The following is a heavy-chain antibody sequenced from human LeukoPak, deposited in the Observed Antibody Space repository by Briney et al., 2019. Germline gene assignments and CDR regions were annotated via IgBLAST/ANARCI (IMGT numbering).Heavy chain of an antibody. Sequence: GGSVRHLCAPSGFTFRDLFMVWARQPPGKGLEWVGRIRKAANSYTTDYATSVKGRFTISRDDSRNSLFLQMNSLKTEDTDVYYCVRVRHGDTFDYWGQGTLVIVSS. V-gene: IGHV3-72*01. CDR3: VRVRHGDTFDY. CDR1: GFTFRDLF. D-gene: IGHD3-16*01. J-gene: IGHJ4*02. CDR2: IRKAANSYTT.